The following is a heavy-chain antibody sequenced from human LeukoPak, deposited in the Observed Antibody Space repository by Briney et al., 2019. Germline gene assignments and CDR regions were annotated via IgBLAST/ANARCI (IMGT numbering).Heavy chain of an antibody. J-gene: IGHJ3*02. CDR3: ARRWTGENTFDI. V-gene: IGHV4-34*10. CDR2: IYSSGST. D-gene: IGHD3/OR15-3a*01. Sequence: PSETLSLTCAVYGGSFSGYYWSWIRQPPGKGLEWIGHIYSSGSTYYNPSLKSRVTISVDTSTNHFYLKLTSVTAADTALYYCARRWTGENTFDIWGQGTMVTVSS. CDR1: GGSFSGYY.